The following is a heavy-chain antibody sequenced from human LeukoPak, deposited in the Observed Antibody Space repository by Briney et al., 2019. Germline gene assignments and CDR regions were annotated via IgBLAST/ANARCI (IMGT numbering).Heavy chain of an antibody. V-gene: IGHV4-34*01. Sequence: SETLSLTCAVYGGSFSGYYWSWIRQPPGKGLEWIGEINHSGSTNYNPSLKSRVTISVDTPKNQFSLKLSSVTAADTAVYYCARDGLRRTFDIWGQGTMVTVSS. CDR3: ARDGLRRTFDI. D-gene: IGHD5/OR15-5a*01. CDR1: GGSFSGYY. J-gene: IGHJ3*02. CDR2: INHSGST.